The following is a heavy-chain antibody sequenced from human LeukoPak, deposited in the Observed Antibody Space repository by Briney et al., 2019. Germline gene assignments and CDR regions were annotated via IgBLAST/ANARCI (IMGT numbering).Heavy chain of an antibody. CDR1: GGSISSVNW. CDR2: FFHSGST. J-gene: IGHJ5*02. D-gene: IGHD2-15*01. CDR3: ARVTDCSGGSCYGNWFDP. V-gene: IGHV4-4*02. Sequence: SETLSLTCAVSGGSISSVNWWSWVRQSPGKGLEWIGEFFHSGSTNYNPSLKSRVTMSMDKSKNQLSLKLSTVTAADTAVYYCARVTDCSGGSCYGNWFDPWGQGTLVTVSS.